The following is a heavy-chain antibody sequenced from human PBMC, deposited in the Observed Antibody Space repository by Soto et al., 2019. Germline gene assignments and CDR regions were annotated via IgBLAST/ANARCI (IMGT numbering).Heavy chain of an antibody. V-gene: IGHV4-59*01. D-gene: IGHD3-22*01. CDR1: GGSISSYY. J-gene: IGHJ6*02. CDR3: ARSQGSGYYNGYYYGMDV. Sequence: PWETLSLTCTGSGGSISSYYWSWLRQPPGKGLEWLGYIYYSGSTNYNPSLKSRLTISVDTSKNQFSLKLTSVPAADTAVYYCARSQGSGYYNGYYYGMDVWGQGTTVTVSS. CDR2: IYYSGST.